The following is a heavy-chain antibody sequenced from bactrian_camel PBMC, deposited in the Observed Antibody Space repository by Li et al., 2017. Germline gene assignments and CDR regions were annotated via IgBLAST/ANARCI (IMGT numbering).Heavy chain of an antibody. Sequence: VQLVESGGGSAQTGGSLRLTCQASGYTRNQCVAWFRQAPGKEREGFAAVHFYHGDTWYLESVRGRFTISRDNAKNTVYLQMNSLKSEDTALYYCATEVVAGIGASYWGQGTQVTVS. CDR2: VHFYHGDT. J-gene: IGHJ4*01. V-gene: IGHV3S32*01. CDR1: GYTRNQC. D-gene: IGHD6*01. CDR3: ATEVVAGIGASY.